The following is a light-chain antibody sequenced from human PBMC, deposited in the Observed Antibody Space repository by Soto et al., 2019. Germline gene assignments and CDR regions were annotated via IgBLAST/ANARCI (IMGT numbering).Light chain of an antibody. V-gene: IGKV3-20*01. CDR3: QQYGSSSIT. Sequence: EIVFTQSPATLSFSPGERATLSFRASQSVSSYLAWYQQKPGQAPRLLIYGASSRATGIPDRFSGSGSGTDFTLTISRLEPEDFAVYYCQQYGSSSITFGQGTRLEIK. CDR1: QSVSSY. J-gene: IGKJ5*01. CDR2: GAS.